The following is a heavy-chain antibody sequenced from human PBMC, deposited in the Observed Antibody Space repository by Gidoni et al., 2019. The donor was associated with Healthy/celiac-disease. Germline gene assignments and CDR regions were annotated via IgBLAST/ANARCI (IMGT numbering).Heavy chain of an antibody. J-gene: IGHJ4*02. Sequence: EVQLLESGGGLVQPGGSLRLSCAASGFTFSRYAMSWVRQAPGKGLEWVSAISGSGGSTYYADSVKGRFTISRDNSKNTLYLQMNSLRAEDTAVYYCAKSGHYYGSGSTFDYWGQGTLVTVSS. V-gene: IGHV3-23*01. CDR2: ISGSGGST. CDR1: GFTFSRYA. CDR3: AKSGHYYGSGSTFDY. D-gene: IGHD3-10*01.